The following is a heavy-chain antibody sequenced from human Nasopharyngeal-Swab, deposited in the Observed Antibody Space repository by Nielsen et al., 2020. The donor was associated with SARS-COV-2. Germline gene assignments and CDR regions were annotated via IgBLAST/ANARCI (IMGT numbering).Heavy chain of an antibody. V-gene: IGHV3-73*01. CDR1: GFIFSASA. CDR2: IGDKDHNYAT. CDR3: TTDFYFDY. J-gene: IGHJ4*02. Sequence: GESLKISCAASGFIFSASAIHWVRQASGKALECGGRIGDKDHNYATTYGASVQGRFTISRDDSKNTAFLQMDSLKTEDTALYYCTTDFYFDYLGQGTLVTVSS.